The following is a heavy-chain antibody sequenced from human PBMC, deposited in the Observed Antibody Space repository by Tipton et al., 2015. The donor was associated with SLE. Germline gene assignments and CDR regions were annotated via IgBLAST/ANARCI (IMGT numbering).Heavy chain of an antibody. J-gene: IGHJ4*02. CDR1: GGSFSGYY. CDR2: IHYRGST. V-gene: IGHV4-34*01. D-gene: IGHD3-10*01. CDR3: ARITVGQPDD. Sequence: TLSLTCAVSGGSFSGYYWTWVRRSPGKGLGWIGSIHYRGSTNPNPSLKSRVTMSVDTSKNQFSLNLTSVTAADAAVYYCARITVGQPDDWGQGTLVTVSS.